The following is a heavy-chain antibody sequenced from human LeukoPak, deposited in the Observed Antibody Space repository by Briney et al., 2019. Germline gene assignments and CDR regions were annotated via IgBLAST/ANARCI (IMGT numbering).Heavy chain of an antibody. Sequence: GGSLRLSCAASGFTFSSYTMNWVRQAPGKGLEWVSYISSSSTTIYYADSVKGRFTISRDNAKNSLYLQMNSLRAEDTAVYYGARVLYCTKGVGPYRFGSFDYWGQGTLVTVSS. CDR3: ARVLYCTKGVGPYRFGSFDY. D-gene: IGHD2-8*01. J-gene: IGHJ4*02. CDR1: GFTFSSYT. V-gene: IGHV3-48*04. CDR2: ISSSSTTI.